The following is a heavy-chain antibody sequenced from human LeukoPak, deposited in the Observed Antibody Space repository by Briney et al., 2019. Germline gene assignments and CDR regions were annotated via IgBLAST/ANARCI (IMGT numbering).Heavy chain of an antibody. V-gene: IGHV3-53*01. CDR1: GFTFSSYA. Sequence: GGSLRLSCAASGFTFSSYAMSWVRQAPGKGLEWVSVIYSGGSTYYADSVKGRFTISRDNSKNTLYLQMNSLRAEDTAVYYCARQRGQFYYYYGMDVWAKGPRSPSP. D-gene: IGHD1-1*01. CDR2: IYSGGST. CDR3: ARQRGQFYYYYGMDV. J-gene: IGHJ6*02.